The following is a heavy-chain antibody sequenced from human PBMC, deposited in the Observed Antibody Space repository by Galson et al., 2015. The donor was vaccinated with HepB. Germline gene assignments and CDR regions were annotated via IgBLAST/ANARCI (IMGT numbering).Heavy chain of an antibody. CDR1: GFSMSSAYY. D-gene: IGHD3-22*01. J-gene: IGHJ4*02. CDR2: IYHSGNT. V-gene: IGHV4-38-2*02. Sequence: ETLSLTCTVSGFSMSSAYYWGWIRQPPGKGLEWIGSIYHSGNTYYNPSLRGRLTISIDTSKNQFSVRLTSVTAADTAVYYCARRIHRADSSAHPDYWGQGTLVTVSS. CDR3: ARRIHRADSSAHPDY.